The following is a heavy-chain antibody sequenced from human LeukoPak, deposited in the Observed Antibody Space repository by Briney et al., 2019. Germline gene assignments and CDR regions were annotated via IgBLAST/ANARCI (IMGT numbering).Heavy chain of an antibody. Sequence: GGSLRLSCAASGFTFSSFAMSWVRQAPGKGLEWVSAISGSGGSTSHADSVKGRFTISRDNSKNTLFLQMNSLRAEDTAVYYCAKDRVAPVGVWFDLWGQGTLVTVSS. D-gene: IGHD5-12*01. CDR3: AKDRVAPVGVWFDL. V-gene: IGHV3-23*01. CDR1: GFTFSSFA. CDR2: ISGSGGST. J-gene: IGHJ5*02.